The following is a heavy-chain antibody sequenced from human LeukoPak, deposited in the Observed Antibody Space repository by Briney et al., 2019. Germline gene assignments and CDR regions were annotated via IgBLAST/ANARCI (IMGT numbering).Heavy chain of an antibody. D-gene: IGHD3-10*01. Sequence: GGSLRLSCAASGFTFSNYGIHWVRQAPGKGLEWVAFIRYDGSNKYYADSVKSRFTISRDNAKNSLYLQMNSLRAEDTALYYCARVGLWFGELGNYYYYMDVWGKGTTVTVSS. CDR1: GFTFSNYG. CDR2: IRYDGSNK. V-gene: IGHV3-30*02. J-gene: IGHJ6*03. CDR3: ARVGLWFGELGNYYYYMDV.